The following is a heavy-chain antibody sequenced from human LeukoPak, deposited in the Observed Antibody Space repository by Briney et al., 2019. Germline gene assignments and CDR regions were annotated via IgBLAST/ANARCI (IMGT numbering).Heavy chain of an antibody. CDR3: ARDNGYYDSSGYKRPFDY. J-gene: IGHJ4*02. D-gene: IGHD3-22*01. Sequence: GGSLRLSCAASGFTFSSYSMNWVRQAPGKGLEWVSSISSSSSYIYYADSVKGRFTISRDNAKNSLYLQMNSLRAEDTAVYYCARDNGYYDSSGYKRPFDYWGQGTLVTVSS. V-gene: IGHV3-21*01. CDR1: GFTFSSYS. CDR2: ISSSSSYI.